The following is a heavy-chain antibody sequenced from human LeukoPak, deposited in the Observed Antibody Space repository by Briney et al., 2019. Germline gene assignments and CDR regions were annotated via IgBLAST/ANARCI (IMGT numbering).Heavy chain of an antibody. CDR1: GFTFDDYG. V-gene: IGHV3-20*04. CDR3: ARLSGYHFDY. Sequence: GGSLRLSCAASGFTFDDYGMSWVCQAPGRGLEWVSGINWSGGSTGYADSVKGRFTISRDNAKNSLYLQMNSLRAEDTALYYCARLSGYHFDYWGQGTLVTVSS. J-gene: IGHJ4*02. CDR2: INWSGGST. D-gene: IGHD3-22*01.